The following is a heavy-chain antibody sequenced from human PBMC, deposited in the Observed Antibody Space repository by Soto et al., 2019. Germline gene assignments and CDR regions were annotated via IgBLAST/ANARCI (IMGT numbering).Heavy chain of an antibody. CDR3: AVGLYSSRYYYYYGMDV. CDR1: GYTFTSYA. CDR2: INAGNGNT. D-gene: IGHD6-13*01. Sequence: QVQLVQSGAEVKKPGASVKVSCKASGYTFTSYAMHWVRQAPGQRLEWMGWINAGNGNTKYSQKFQGRVTITRDTSASTAYMELSSLRSEDTDVYYCAVGLYSSRYYYYYGMDVWGQGTTVTVSS. J-gene: IGHJ6*02. V-gene: IGHV1-3*01.